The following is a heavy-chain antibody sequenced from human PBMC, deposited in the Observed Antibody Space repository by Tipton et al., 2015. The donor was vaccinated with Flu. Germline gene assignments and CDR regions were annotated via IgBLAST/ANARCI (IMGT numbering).Heavy chain of an antibody. D-gene: IGHD3-16*02. CDR2: ISGSGLTT. CDR1: GFTFSTYA. J-gene: IGHJ4*02. Sequence: LSLTCAASGFTFSTYAMGWVRQAPGKGLEWVSGISGSGLTTYYADSVKGRFTISRDNSKNTLSLQMNSLRAEDTAVYYCASYIWGSYRSMFDYWGQGTLVTVSS. V-gene: IGHV3-23*01. CDR3: ASYIWGSYRSMFDY.